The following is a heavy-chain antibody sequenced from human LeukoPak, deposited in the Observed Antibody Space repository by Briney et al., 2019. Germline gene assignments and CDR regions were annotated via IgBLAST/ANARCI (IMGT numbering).Heavy chain of an antibody. Sequence: GGSLTLSCAASGVTFSNYDMSWVRQAPGKGLEWVASISGSGGTTLYTDSVKGRFTVSRDNSKNTLYLQMNSLRAEDTAVYYCAKGGVGATPFVYWGQGTLVTVSS. CDR1: GVTFSNYD. J-gene: IGHJ4*02. V-gene: IGHV3-23*01. D-gene: IGHD1-26*01. CDR2: ISGSGGTT. CDR3: AKGGVGATPFVY.